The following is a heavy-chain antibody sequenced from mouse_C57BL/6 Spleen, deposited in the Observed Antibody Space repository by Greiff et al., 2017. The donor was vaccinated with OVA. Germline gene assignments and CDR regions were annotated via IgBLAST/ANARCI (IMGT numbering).Heavy chain of an antibody. CDR3: TRFTTVVAEGYYAMDY. J-gene: IGHJ4*01. CDR2: IDPETGGT. D-gene: IGHD1-1*01. V-gene: IGHV1-15*01. Sequence: QVQLKQSGAELVRPGASVTLSCKASGYTFTDYEMHWVKQTPVHGLEWIGAIDPETGGTAYNQKFKGKAILTADKSSSTAYMELRSLTSEDSAVYYCTRFTTVVAEGYYAMDYWGQGTSVTVSS. CDR1: GYTFTDYE.